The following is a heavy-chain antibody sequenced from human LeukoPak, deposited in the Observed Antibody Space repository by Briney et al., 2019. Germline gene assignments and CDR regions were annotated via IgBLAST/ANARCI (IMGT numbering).Heavy chain of an antibody. D-gene: IGHD3-10*01. V-gene: IGHV4-59*01. CDR2: IYYSGNT. J-gene: IGHJ5*02. CDR3: ARASRGDVGGVDS. CDR1: GGSISNYY. Sequence: SETLSLTCTVSGGSISNYYWNWIRQPPGKGLEWIGYIYYSGNTNYNPSLKGRVTISIDTSKNQFSLKLGSVTAADTAVYYCARASRGDVGGVDSWGQGTLVTVSS.